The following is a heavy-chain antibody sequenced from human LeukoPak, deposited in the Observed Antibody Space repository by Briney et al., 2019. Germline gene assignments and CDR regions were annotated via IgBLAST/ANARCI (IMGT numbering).Heavy chain of an antibody. CDR3: ARISGSYYEYYYYGMDV. CDR1: GFTFSSYS. V-gene: IGHV3-21*01. Sequence: GGSLRLSCAASGFTFSSYSMNWVRQAPGKGLECVSSISSSSSYRYYADSVKGRFTISRDNAKNSPYLQMNSLRAEDTAVYYCARISGSYYEYYYYGMDVWGQGTTVTVSS. D-gene: IGHD1-26*01. CDR2: ISSSSSYR. J-gene: IGHJ6*02.